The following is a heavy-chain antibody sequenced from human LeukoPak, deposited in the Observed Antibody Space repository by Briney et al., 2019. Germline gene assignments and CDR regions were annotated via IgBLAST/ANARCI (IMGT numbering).Heavy chain of an antibody. Sequence: SETLSLTCAVYGGSLSGYSWSWIRQPPGEGLQWIGEIDESGSINYNPSLKSRVTISVVTTMNQFSLQLSSLTAADTAVYYCARGHGGLGGMDVWGLGTTVIVS. CDR2: IDESGSI. CDR3: ARGHGGLGGMDV. J-gene: IGHJ6*02. CDR1: GGSLSGYS. V-gene: IGHV4-34*01. D-gene: IGHD2-15*01.